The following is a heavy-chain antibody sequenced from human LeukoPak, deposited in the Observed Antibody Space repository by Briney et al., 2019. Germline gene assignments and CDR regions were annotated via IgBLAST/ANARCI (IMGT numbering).Heavy chain of an antibody. J-gene: IGHJ4*02. Sequence: SETLSLTRSVSHGSINSYYWTWIRRPPGNGLEWLGYIYYNGNTSYNPSPRTPVTTSAATPNKQPSTRLISETAAGTPVYHCARAPYSWNDVGLDYWGQGILVTVSS. D-gene: IGHD1-1*01. CDR1: HGSINSYY. V-gene: IGHV4-59*01. CDR2: IYYNGNT. CDR3: ARAPYSWNDVGLDY.